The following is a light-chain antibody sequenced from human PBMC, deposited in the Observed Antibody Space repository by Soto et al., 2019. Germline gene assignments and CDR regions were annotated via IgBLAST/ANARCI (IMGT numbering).Light chain of an antibody. CDR2: GAS. CDR1: QSVSSN. CDR3: QQYNKWPPYT. J-gene: IGKJ2*01. V-gene: IGKV3-15*01. Sequence: EIVMTQSAASLSVSPGERATLSYRASQSVSSNLAWYQQKPGQAPRLLIYGASTGATGIPARFSGSGSGTEFTLTISSLQSEDFAVYYCQQYNKWPPYTFGQGTKLEIK.